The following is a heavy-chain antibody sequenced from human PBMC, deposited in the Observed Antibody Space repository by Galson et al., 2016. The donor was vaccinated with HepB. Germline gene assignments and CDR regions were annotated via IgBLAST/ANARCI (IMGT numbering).Heavy chain of an antibody. J-gene: IGHJ6*02. V-gene: IGHV4-39*01. D-gene: IGHD3-22*01. Sequence: SETLSLTCTVSGGSISSSSFYWGWIRQPPGKGLEWIASIYYSGSTYYNPSLKSRVTISVDTSKNQFSLKLSSVTAADTAVYYCARRSITTMHVWGRGTTVTVSS. CDR3: ARRSITTMHV. CDR2: IYYSGST. CDR1: GGSISSSSFY.